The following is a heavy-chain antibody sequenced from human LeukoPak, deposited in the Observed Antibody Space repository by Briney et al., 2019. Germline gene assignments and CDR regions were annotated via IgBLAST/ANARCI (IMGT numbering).Heavy chain of an antibody. D-gene: IGHD3-22*01. CDR1: GFTFSSYA. CDR3: ARDTALKYYYDSSGYYPIDY. Sequence: GGSLRLSCAASGFTFSSYAMSWVRQAPGKGLEWVSAISGSGGSTYYADSVKGRFTISRDNAKNSLYLQMNSLRAEDTAVYYCARDTALKYYYDSSGYYPIDYWGQGTLVTVSS. V-gene: IGHV3-23*01. CDR2: ISGSGGST. J-gene: IGHJ4*02.